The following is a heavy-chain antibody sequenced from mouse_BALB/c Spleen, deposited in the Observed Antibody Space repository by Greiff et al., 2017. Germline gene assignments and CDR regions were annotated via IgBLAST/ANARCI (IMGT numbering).Heavy chain of an antibody. CDR3: TRLDGNYDYYAMDY. J-gene: IGHJ4*01. V-gene: IGHV1-69*02. CDR2: IYPSDSYT. D-gene: IGHD2-1*01. Sequence: VQLQQPGAELVRPGASVKLSCKASGYTFTSYWINWVKQRPGQGLEWIGNIYPSDSYTNYNQKFKDKATLTVDKSSSTAYMQLSSPTSEDSAVYYCTRLDGNYDYYAMDYWGQGTSVTVSS. CDR1: GYTFTSYW.